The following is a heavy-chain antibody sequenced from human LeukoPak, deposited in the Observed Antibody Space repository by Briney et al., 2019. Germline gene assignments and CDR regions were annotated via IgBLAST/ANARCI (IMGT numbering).Heavy chain of an antibody. D-gene: IGHD5-12*01. CDR2: INPSGGST. J-gene: IGHJ4*02. CDR1: GYTFTNYG. Sequence: GASVKVSCKASGYTFTNYGITWVRQAPGQGLEWMGIINPSGGSTSYAQKFQGRVTMTRDTSTSTVYMELSSLRSEDTAVYYCARRSRGYGGYALDYWGQGTLVTVSS. V-gene: IGHV1-46*01. CDR3: ARRSRGYGGYALDY.